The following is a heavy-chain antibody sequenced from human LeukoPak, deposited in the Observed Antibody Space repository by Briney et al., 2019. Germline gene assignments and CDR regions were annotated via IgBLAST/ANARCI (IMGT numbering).Heavy chain of an antibody. J-gene: IGHJ1*01. CDR1: GFTFSSYG. CDR2: ISYDGSNK. CDR3: AKDRAAAGSIVYFQH. V-gene: IGHV3-30*18. Sequence: GGSLRLSCAASGFTFSSYGMHWVRQAPGKGLEWVAVISYDGSNKYYADSVKGRFTISRDNSKNTLYLQMNSLRAEDTAVYYCAKDRAAAGSIVYFQHWGQGTLVTVSS. D-gene: IGHD6-13*01.